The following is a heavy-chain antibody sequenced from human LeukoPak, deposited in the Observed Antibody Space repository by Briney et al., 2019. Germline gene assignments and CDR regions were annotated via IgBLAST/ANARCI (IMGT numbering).Heavy chain of an antibody. J-gene: IGHJ4*02. CDR1: GGSISSYY. CDR3: ARGGSGSPINPTFDY. D-gene: IGHD3-10*01. Sequence: SETLSLTCTVSGGSISSYYWSWIRQPPGKGLEWIGYIYYSGSTSYNPSLKSRVTISVDTSKNQSSLKLSSVTAADTAVYYCARGGSGSPINPTFDYWGQGTLVTVSS. CDR2: IYYSGST. V-gene: IGHV4-59*01.